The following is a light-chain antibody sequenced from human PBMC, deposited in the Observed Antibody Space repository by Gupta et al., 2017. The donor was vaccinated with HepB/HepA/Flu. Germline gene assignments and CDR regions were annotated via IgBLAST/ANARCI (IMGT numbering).Light chain of an antibody. CDR3: QQYNSYPCS. CDR1: QSISSW. J-gene: IGKJ2*04. CDR2: KAS. V-gene: IGKV1-5*03. Sequence: DIQMTQSPSTLSASVGARVTITCRASQSISSWLAWYQQKPGKAPKLLIYKASSLESGVPSRFSGSGSGTELTLTISSLQPDDFATYYCQQYNSYPCSFGQGTKLEIK.